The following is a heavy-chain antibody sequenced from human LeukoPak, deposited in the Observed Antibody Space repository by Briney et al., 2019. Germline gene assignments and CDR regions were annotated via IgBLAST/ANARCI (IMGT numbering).Heavy chain of an antibody. D-gene: IGHD3-10*01. V-gene: IGHV1-58*01. Sequence: SVKVSCKASRFTFSSPTVQWVRQARGQRREWIGWIVVGSGYTNYAQKFQERVTFTGDMSTGTVYMELSSLRSEDTAVYYCAVARGLTDPLDFWGQGTLVTASS. CDR3: AVARGLTDPLDF. J-gene: IGHJ4*02. CDR2: IVVGSGYT. CDR1: RFTFSSPT.